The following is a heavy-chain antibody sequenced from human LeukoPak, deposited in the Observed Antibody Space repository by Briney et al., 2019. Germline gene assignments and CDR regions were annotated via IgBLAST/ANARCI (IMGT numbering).Heavy chain of an antibody. J-gene: IGHJ1*01. D-gene: IGHD1-26*01. Sequence: PETLSLTCTVSGGSISSYYWSWVRQPPGEGLEWIGYIYYSGSTNYNPSLKSRVTISVDTSKNQFSLKLSSVTAADTAVYYWATTWELSDPEYFQHWGQGTLVTVSS. CDR2: IYYSGST. V-gene: IGHV4-59*01. CDR1: GGSISSYY. CDR3: ATTWELSDPEYFQH.